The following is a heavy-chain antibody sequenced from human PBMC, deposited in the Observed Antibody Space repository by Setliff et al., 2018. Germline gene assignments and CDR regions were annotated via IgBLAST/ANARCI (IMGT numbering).Heavy chain of an antibody. D-gene: IGHD2-2*01. J-gene: IGHJ4*02. CDR3: ARVKIAILPAAIDY. CDR2: IYYSGST. V-gene: IGHV4-39*07. Sequence: PSETLSLTCTVSGGSIGSSSYYWGWIRQPPGKGLEWIGSIYYSGSTYYNPSLKSRVTISVDTSKNQFSLKLSPVTAADTAVYYCARVKIAILPAAIDYWGQGTLVTVSS. CDR1: GGSIGSSSYY.